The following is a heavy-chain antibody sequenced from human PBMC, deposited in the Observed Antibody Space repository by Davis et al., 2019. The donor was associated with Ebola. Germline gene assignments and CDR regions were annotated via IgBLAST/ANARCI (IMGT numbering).Heavy chain of an antibody. J-gene: IGHJ4*02. D-gene: IGHD3-3*01. Sequence: KFQGRVTITRDTSASTAYMELSSLRSEDTAVYYCARVEWLTTFDYWGQGTLVTVSS. V-gene: IGHV1-3*01. CDR3: ARVEWLTTFDY.